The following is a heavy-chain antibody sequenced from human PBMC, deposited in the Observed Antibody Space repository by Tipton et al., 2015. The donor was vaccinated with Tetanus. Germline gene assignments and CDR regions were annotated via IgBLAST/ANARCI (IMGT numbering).Heavy chain of an antibody. Sequence: TLSLTCTVSGGSVSSGSYYWSWIRQPPGKGPEWIGYFFYSGSTNYNPSLKSRVSMAVGTSKNQFSLQLRSVTAADTAVYYCARGDGYHYYYHMDVWGRGTTVTVSS. J-gene: IGHJ6*04. V-gene: IGHV4-61*01. D-gene: IGHD1-26*01. CDR2: FFYSGST. CDR1: GGSVSSGSYY. CDR3: ARGDGYHYYYHMDV.